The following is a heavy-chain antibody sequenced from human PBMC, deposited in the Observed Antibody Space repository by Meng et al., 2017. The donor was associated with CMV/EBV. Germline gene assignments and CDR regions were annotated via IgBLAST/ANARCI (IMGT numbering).Heavy chain of an antibody. CDR1: GGSISSGDYY. Sequence: SETLSLTCTVSGGSISSGDYYWSWIRQPPGKGLEWIGYIYCSGSTYYNPSLKSRVTISVDTSKNQFSLKLSSVTAADTAVYYCARDWVVPAAMSHYYYGMDVWGQGTTVTVSS. CDR2: IYCSGST. CDR3: ARDWVVPAAMSHYYYGMDV. J-gene: IGHJ6*02. V-gene: IGHV4-30-4*08. D-gene: IGHD2-2*01.